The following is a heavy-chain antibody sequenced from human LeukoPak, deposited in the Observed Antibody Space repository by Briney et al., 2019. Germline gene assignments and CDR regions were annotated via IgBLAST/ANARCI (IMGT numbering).Heavy chain of an antibody. CDR2: INPNSGGT. CDR3: ARVGVVGYYYYYMDV. J-gene: IGHJ6*03. CDR1: GYTFTGYY. Sequence: GASVKVSCKASGYTFTGYYMHWVRQAPGQGLEWMGWINPNSGGTNYAQKFQGRVTMTRDTSISTAYMELSRLRSDDTAVYYCARVGVVGYYYYYMDVWGKGTTVTVSS. V-gene: IGHV1-2*02. D-gene: IGHD2-21*01.